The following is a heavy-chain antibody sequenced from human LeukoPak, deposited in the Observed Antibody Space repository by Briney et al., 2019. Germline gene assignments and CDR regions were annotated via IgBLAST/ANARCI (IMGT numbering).Heavy chain of an antibody. D-gene: IGHD1-26*01. Sequence: GGSLRLSCAASGFTFSSYAMSWVRQAPGKGLEWVSAISGSGGSTYYADSVKGRFTISRDNSKNTLYLQMNSLRAEDTAVYYCAKSGSSGSYYPRMVDYWGQGTLVTVSS. J-gene: IGHJ4*02. V-gene: IGHV3-23*01. CDR3: AKSGSSGSYYPRMVDY. CDR2: ISGSGGST. CDR1: GFTFSSYA.